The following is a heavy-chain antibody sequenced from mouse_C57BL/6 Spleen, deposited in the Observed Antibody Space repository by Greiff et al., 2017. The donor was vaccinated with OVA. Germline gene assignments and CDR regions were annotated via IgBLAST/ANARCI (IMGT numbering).Heavy chain of an antibody. D-gene: IGHD2-3*01. J-gene: IGHJ2*01. Sequence: QVQLQQPGAELVRPGTSVKLSCKASGYTFTSYWMHWVKQRPGQGLEWIGVIDPSDSYTNYNQKFKGKATLTVDTSSSTAYMQLSSLTSEDSAVYYCARRLYYDGYPFFDYWGQGTTLTVSS. CDR1: GYTFTSYW. CDR2: IDPSDSYT. V-gene: IGHV1-59*01. CDR3: ARRLYYDGYPFFDY.